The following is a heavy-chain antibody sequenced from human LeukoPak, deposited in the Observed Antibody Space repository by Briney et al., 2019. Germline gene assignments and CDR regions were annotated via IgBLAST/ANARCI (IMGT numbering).Heavy chain of an antibody. CDR1: GFTFSDYY. J-gene: IGHJ4*02. CDR3: ARVRPPYLGSNDY. V-gene: IGHV3-11*01. CDR2: ISSSGSTI. Sequence: GGSLRLSCAASGFTFSDYYMSWIRQAPGKGLEWVSYISSSGSTIYYADSVKGRFTISRGNAKNSLYQQMNSLRAEDTAVYYCARVRPPYLGSNDYWGQGTLVTVSS. D-gene: IGHD4-4*01.